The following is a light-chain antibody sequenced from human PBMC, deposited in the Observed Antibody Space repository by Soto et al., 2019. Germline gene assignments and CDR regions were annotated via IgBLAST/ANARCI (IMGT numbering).Light chain of an antibody. J-gene: IGKJ1*01. V-gene: IGKV3-20*01. CDR1: QSVSNNY. CDR2: GAS. CDR3: QQSGSSGT. Sequence: MVINRSPGTLALSPGEGASLSCMASQSVSNNYIAWYQQKPGQAPRLLIYGASNRATGIPDRFSGRGSGTDFTLTISRLEREDFAVYYCQQSGSSGTFAQGTRLDIK.